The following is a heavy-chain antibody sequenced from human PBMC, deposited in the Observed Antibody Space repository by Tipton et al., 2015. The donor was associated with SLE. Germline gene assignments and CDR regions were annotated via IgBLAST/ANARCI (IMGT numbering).Heavy chain of an antibody. CDR1: GGSIRSYY. Sequence: TLSLTCTVSGGSIRSYYWTWIRQPPGKRLEWIAYIYHSGITNYNLSLQSRITISVDRSKNQFSLKLTSVTAADTAVYYCARGPPFMEWERNWFDPWGLGTQVTVSS. CDR2: IYHSGIT. D-gene: IGHD3-3*02. J-gene: IGHJ5*02. CDR3: ARGPPFMEWERNWFDP. V-gene: IGHV4-59*01.